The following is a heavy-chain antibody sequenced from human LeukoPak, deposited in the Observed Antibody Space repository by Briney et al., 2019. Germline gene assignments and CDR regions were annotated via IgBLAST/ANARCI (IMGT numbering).Heavy chain of an antibody. Sequence: GGSLRLSCAASGFTFRNKWMHWVRQAPGKGPVWVSRINSDGSITNYADSVKGRFTISRDNANNTVYLQMNSLRAEDTAVYYCAKWDFGWGQGTLVTVFS. J-gene: IGHJ4*02. CDR3: AKWDFG. D-gene: IGHD1-26*01. CDR1: GFTFRNKW. V-gene: IGHV3-74*01. CDR2: INSDGSIT.